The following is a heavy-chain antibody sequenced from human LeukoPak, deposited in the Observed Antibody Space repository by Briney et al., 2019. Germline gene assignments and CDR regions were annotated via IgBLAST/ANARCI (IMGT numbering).Heavy chain of an antibody. J-gene: IGHJ4*02. CDR2: IYYSGST. CDR1: GGSISRYY. V-gene: IGHV4-59*08. CDR3: ARHPVSGSPHFDY. D-gene: IGHD1-26*01. Sequence: SEALSLTCTVSGGSISRYYWSWIRQPPGKGLEWIGYIYYSGSTNYNPSLKSRVTISVDTSKNQCSLKLSSVTAADTAVYYCARHPVSGSPHFDYWGQGTLVTVSS.